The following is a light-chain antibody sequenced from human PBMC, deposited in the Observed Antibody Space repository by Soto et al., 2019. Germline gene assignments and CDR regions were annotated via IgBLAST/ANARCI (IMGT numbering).Light chain of an antibody. CDR3: QQYGSSPWT. Sequence: EIVLTQSPGTLSLSPGERATLSCRASQSVSSSFLAWYQQKPDQAPRLLIYGASSRATGIPDRFSGSGSGTDFTLTITRLEPVDFAVYYCQQYGSSPWTFGQGTKVEIK. V-gene: IGKV3-20*01. CDR2: GAS. J-gene: IGKJ1*01. CDR1: QSVSSSF.